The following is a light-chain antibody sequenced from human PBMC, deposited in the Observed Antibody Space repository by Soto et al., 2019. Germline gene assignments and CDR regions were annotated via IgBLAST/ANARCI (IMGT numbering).Light chain of an antibody. J-gene: IGLJ2*01. CDR1: SSDVGGYNY. Sequence: QSALTQPPSASGSPGQSVTISCTGTSSDVGGYNYVSWYQQHPGKAPKLMISEVSKRPSGVPDRFSGSKSGNRASLTVSGLQAEDEADYYCSSYAGTNNFVVFGGGTKLTVL. CDR3: SSYAGTNNFVV. V-gene: IGLV2-8*01. CDR2: EVS.